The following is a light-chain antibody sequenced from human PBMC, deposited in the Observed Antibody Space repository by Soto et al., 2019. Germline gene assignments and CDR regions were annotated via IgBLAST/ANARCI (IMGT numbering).Light chain of an antibody. CDR2: GAS. CDR1: QSVNSN. Sequence: EIVMTQSPATLSVSPGERATLSYRASQSVNSNLAWYQQKPGQAPRLLIYGASPRAAGIPDRFSGSGSGTEFTLTIAGLQSEDFALYYCQQYNEWPRTFGQGTKVEIK. V-gene: IGKV3-15*01. CDR3: QQYNEWPRT. J-gene: IGKJ1*01.